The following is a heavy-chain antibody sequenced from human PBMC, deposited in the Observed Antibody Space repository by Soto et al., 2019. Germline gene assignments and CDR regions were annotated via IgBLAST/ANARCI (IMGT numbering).Heavy chain of an antibody. J-gene: IGHJ6*02. Sequence: QVQLVQSGAEVKKPGSSVKVSCKASGGTFSSYAISWVRQAPGQGLEWMGGIIPIFGTANYAQKFQGRVTLTGDDSTRTAYMGRGRLGSEDRAVYYCGRGGGIMVRGVTDVWGQGTTVTVSS. CDR2: IIPIFGTA. CDR3: GRGGGIMVRGVTDV. V-gene: IGHV1-69*01. CDR1: GGTFSSYA. D-gene: IGHD3-10*01.